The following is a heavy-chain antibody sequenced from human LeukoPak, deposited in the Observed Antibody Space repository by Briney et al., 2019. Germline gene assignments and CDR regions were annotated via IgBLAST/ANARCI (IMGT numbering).Heavy chain of an antibody. V-gene: IGHV1-46*01. CDR3: ARGEYSSGPFDY. D-gene: IGHD6-19*01. CDR1: GHTFSDYY. Sequence: APVKVSCKASGHTFSDYYMHWVRQAPGQGLEWMGIINPGGGSTSYAQKFQGRVTMTRDTSTSTVYMELSSLRSEDTAVYYCARGEYSSGPFDYWGEGTLASVSS. CDR2: INPGGGST. J-gene: IGHJ4*02.